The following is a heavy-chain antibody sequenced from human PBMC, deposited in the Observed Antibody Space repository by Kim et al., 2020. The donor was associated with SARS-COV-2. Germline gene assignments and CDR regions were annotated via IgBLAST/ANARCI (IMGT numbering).Heavy chain of an antibody. V-gene: IGHV4-34*01. J-gene: IGHJ4*02. CDR1: GGSFSGYY. CDR2: INHSGST. D-gene: IGHD3-10*01. Sequence: SETLSLTCAVYGGSFSGYYWSWIRQPPGKGLEWIGEINHSGSTNYNPSLKSRVTISVDTSKNQFSLKLSSVTAADTAVYYCARGVFEFRGSGSYVLARLDYWGQGTLVTVSS. CDR3: ARGVFEFRGSGSYVLARLDY.